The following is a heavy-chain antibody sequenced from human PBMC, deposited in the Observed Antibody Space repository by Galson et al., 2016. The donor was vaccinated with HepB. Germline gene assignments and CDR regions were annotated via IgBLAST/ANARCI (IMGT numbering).Heavy chain of an antibody. CDR3: AKGLGRDF. Sequence: SLRLSCAASGFTFSTHWMTWFHQAPGKGLEWVANIKEDGSEKFYVDSVKGRFTISRDNAKNSLYLQMNTLRAEDTAVYYCAKGLGRDFWGQGTLVTVSS. CDR2: IKEDGSEK. D-gene: IGHD3-16*01. CDR1: GFTFSTHW. V-gene: IGHV3-7*03. J-gene: IGHJ4*02.